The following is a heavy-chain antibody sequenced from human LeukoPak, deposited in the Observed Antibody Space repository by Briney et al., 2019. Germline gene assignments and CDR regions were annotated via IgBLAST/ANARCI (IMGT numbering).Heavy chain of an antibody. CDR1: GFTFSSYA. V-gene: IGHV3-64*01. Sequence: GGSLRLSCAASGFTFSSYAMHWARQAPGKGLEYVSAISSNGGSTYYANSVKGRFTISRDNSKNTLYLQMGSLRAEDMAVYYCARDLGGPDWYFDLWGRGTLVTVSS. CDR2: ISSNGGST. D-gene: IGHD4-23*01. CDR3: ARDLGGPDWYFDL. J-gene: IGHJ2*01.